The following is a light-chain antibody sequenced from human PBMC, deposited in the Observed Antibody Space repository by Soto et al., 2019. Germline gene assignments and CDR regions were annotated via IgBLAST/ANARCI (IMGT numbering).Light chain of an antibody. V-gene: IGLV1-44*01. Sequence: QSVLTQPPSASGTPGQRVTISCSGSSSNIGSNTVNWYQQLPGTAPKLLIYGSDQRPSGVPDQFSGSKSGTSASLAISVLQSEDEADYYCAAWDDSLNGWVFGGGTKLTVL. CDR1: SSNIGSNT. CDR2: GSD. CDR3: AAWDDSLNGWV. J-gene: IGLJ3*02.